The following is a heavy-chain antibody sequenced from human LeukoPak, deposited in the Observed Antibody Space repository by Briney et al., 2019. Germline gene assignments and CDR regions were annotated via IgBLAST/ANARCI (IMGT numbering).Heavy chain of an antibody. Sequence: GGSLRLSCAASGFTFSSYEMNWVRQAPGKGLEWDSYISSSGSTIYYANSVKGRFTISRDNAKNSLYLQMNSLRAEDTAVYYCARDGSGSGNYYDVAGFDYWGQGTLVTVSS. CDR3: ARDGSGSGNYYDVAGFDY. CDR1: GFTFSSYE. D-gene: IGHD3-10*01. CDR2: ISSSGSTI. V-gene: IGHV3-48*03. J-gene: IGHJ4*02.